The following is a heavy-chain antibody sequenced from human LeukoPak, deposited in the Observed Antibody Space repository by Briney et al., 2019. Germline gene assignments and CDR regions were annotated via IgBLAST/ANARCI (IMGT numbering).Heavy chain of an antibody. Sequence: ASVTVSCKSSGYTFTSYGISWVRQAPGQGLEWMGWISAYNGNTNYAQKLQGRVTMTTDTSTSTAYMELRSLRSDDTAVYYCARVGVPAASYYMDVWGKGTTVTVSS. V-gene: IGHV1-18*01. CDR2: ISAYNGNT. CDR1: GYTFTSYG. D-gene: IGHD2-2*01. CDR3: ARVGVPAASYYMDV. J-gene: IGHJ6*03.